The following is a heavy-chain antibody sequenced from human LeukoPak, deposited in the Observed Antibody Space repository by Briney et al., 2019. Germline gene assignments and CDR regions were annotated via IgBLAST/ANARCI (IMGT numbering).Heavy chain of an antibody. CDR2: IYSGGNT. CDR1: GFTVSINF. Sequence: GGSLRLSCAASGFTVSINFMSWVRQAPGKGLEWVSVIYSGGNTYYADSVKGRFTISRDNSKNTVYLQMNSLRAEDTAVYYCARGETSSYDYWGQGTLVTVSS. V-gene: IGHV3-53*01. CDR3: ARGETSSYDY. J-gene: IGHJ4*02. D-gene: IGHD2-2*01.